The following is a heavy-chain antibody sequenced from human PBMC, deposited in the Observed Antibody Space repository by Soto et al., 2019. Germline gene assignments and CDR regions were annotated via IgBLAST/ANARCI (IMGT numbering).Heavy chain of an antibody. J-gene: IGHJ3*02. CDR2: ISAYNGNT. CDR1: GYTFTSYG. V-gene: IGHV1-18*01. Sequence: ASVTVSCKTSGYTFTSYGISWVRQAPGQGLEWMGWISAYNGNTNYAQKLQGRVTMTTDTSTSTAYMELRSLRSDDTAVYYCARDSRSSGWNAFDIWGQGTMVTVSS. D-gene: IGHD6-19*01. CDR3: ARDSRSSGWNAFDI.